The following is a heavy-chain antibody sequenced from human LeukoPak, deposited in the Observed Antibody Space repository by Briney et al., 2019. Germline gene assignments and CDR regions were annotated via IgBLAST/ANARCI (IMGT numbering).Heavy chain of an antibody. J-gene: IGHJ3*02. CDR2: INWNGGST. CDR1: GFAFDDHA. V-gene: IGHV3-20*04. D-gene: IGHD3-10*02. Sequence: GGSLRLSCEVSGFAFDDHAINWVRQAPGKGLEWVANINWNGGSTGYGDSVKGRFTISRDNTKNSVFLQMHSLRGDDTALYYCARDMLLEDAFDIWGQGTMVIVSS. CDR3: ARDMLLEDAFDI.